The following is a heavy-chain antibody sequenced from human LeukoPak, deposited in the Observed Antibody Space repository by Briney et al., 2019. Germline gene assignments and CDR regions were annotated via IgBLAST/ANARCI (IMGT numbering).Heavy chain of an antibody. Sequence: GGSLRLSCAPSGVSFSVYAIHWVRQGPGRGLEWVALISYDVSNKDYADSVKGRFTISRDNYENTVYVQMNSLRAEDTAVYYCASIYLIVGATTFDYWGQGTLITVSS. CDR1: GVSFSVYA. J-gene: IGHJ4*02. V-gene: IGHV3-30*04. CDR3: ASIYLIVGATTFDY. CDR2: ISYDVSNK. D-gene: IGHD1-26*01.